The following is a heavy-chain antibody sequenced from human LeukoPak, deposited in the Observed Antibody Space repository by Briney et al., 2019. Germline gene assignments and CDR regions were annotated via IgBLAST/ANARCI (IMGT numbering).Heavy chain of an antibody. Sequence: PGGSQRLLCAASGFTFSIYWVHWVREARGGGLVWVSRFNGDGSSTNYADSVKGRFTFSRDNSKNTLYLQMNSLRAENTGVYYCARGSYGYGVYQYYMDVWGKGTTVTVSS. CDR2: FNGDGSST. J-gene: IGHJ6*03. D-gene: IGHD5-18*01. V-gene: IGHV3-74*01. CDR1: GFTFSIYW. CDR3: ARGSYGYGVYQYYMDV.